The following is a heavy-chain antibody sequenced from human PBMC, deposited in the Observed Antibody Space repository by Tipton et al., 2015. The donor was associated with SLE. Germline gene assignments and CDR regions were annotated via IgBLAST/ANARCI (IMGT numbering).Heavy chain of an antibody. V-gene: IGHV4-59*08. CDR3: ARTSDRALENWFDP. CDR2: IYYDGTT. J-gene: IGHJ5*02. Sequence: TLSLTCTVSGGSISSYFWSWIRQPPGKGLEWIGYIYYDGTTNYNPSLKSRVTISVDTSKNQFSRNLNSVTTTDTAVYYCARTSDRALENWFDPWGQGTLVAVSS. D-gene: IGHD1-1*01. CDR1: GGSISSYF.